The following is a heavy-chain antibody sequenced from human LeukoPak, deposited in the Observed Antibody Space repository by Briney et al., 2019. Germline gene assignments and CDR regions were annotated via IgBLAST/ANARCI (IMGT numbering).Heavy chain of an antibody. CDR1: GVAFSSYN. CDR3: ARAGTCSSTSCDGGIEY. CDR2: ISTTSTCI. Sequence: GGSLRLSCAASGVAFSSYNMKWVRQAPGKGLEWVSFISTTSTCIYYADSVKGRFTVSRDNSKNLLYLQMDSLRVEDTAVYYCARAGTCSSTSCDGGIEYWGQGTLVTVSS. D-gene: IGHD2-2*01. V-gene: IGHV3-21*06. J-gene: IGHJ4*02.